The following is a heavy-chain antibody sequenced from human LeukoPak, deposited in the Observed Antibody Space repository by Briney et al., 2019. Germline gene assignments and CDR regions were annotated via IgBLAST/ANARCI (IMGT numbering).Heavy chain of an antibody. Sequence: ASVKVSCKASGGIFSDYSISWVRQAPGQGLEWMGRIIPILNVPNYAQKVEGRVTITADKSTSTAYMELSSLKSEDTAVYFCARARPRARYFDYGGQGTLVTVSS. D-gene: IGHD2-15*01. CDR1: GGIFSDYS. CDR2: IIPILNVP. J-gene: IGHJ4*02. CDR3: ARARPRARYFDY. V-gene: IGHV1-69*04.